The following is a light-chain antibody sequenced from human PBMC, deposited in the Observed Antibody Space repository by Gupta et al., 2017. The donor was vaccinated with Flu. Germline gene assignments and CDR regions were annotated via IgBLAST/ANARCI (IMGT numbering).Light chain of an antibody. CDR1: QSISSW. J-gene: IGKJ1*01. Sequence: DIQMTQSPSTLSASVGDRVTITCRASQSISSWLAWYQQKPGKAPKLLISKAASLESGVPSRVSGSGSGTEFTRTISSLQPDDFATYYCQQYNGTFGQGTKVEIK. V-gene: IGKV1-5*03. CDR2: KAA. CDR3: QQYNGT.